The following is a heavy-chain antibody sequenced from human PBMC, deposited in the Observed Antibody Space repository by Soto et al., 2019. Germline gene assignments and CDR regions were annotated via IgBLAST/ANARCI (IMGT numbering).Heavy chain of an antibody. Sequence: PSDTLSLTCTVSGGSISSYYWSWIRQPPGKGLEWIGYIYYSGSTNYNPSLKSRVTISVDTSKNQFSLKLSSVTAADTAVYYCARHKWSVVAGPVDFDYWGQGTLVTVSS. CDR2: IYYSGST. D-gene: IGHD2-15*01. CDR3: ARHKWSVVAGPVDFDY. CDR1: GGSISSYY. V-gene: IGHV4-59*08. J-gene: IGHJ4*02.